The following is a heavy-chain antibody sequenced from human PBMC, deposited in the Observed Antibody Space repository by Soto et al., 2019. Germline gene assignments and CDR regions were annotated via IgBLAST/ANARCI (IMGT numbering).Heavy chain of an antibody. CDR3: VRVHADDSSGYDLDY. D-gene: IGHD6-19*01. J-gene: IGHJ4*02. CDR2: IYFSGAT. V-gene: IGHV4-61*03. Sequence: VQLQEAGPGLVKPSETLALNCSVSGASVSSGDYYWSWIRQPPGKGLEWIGYIYFSGATSYDPSLKRRVSISIDTFKNHFSLKLKSVTAADTAVYYCVRVHADDSSGYDLDYWGQGLLVSVSS. CDR1: GASVSSGDYY.